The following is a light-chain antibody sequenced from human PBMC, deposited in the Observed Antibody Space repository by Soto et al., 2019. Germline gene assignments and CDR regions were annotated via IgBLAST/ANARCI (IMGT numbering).Light chain of an antibody. CDR3: QQYSTSPVT. Sequence: DIQMTQSPSTLSASVGDRVTITCRASQSVTTWLAWYQQKPGKAPKLLIYKASNLEIGLTSRFTCSGSGTKFTLTIRSLQSDDFATYYCQQYSTSPVTFGRGTRLVI. V-gene: IGKV1-5*03. CDR2: KAS. CDR1: QSVTTW. J-gene: IGKJ5*01.